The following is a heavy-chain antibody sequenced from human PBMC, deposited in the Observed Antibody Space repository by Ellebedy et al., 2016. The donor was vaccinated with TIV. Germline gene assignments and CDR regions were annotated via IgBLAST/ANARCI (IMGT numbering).Heavy chain of an antibody. CDR3: ASGFSYGLLDY. J-gene: IGHJ4*02. Sequence: MPSETLSLTCSVSGGSISSYYWSWIRQPPGKGLEWIGNIYYSGSTNYNPSLKSRVTISLDTSKNQFSLKLSSVTAADTAVFYCASGFSYGLLDYWGQGTLVAVSS. CDR1: GGSISSYY. CDR2: IYYSGST. V-gene: IGHV4-59*01. D-gene: IGHD5-18*01.